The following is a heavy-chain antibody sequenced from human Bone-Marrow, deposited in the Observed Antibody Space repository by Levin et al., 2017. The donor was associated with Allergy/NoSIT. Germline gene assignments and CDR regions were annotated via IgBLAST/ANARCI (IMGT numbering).Heavy chain of an antibody. CDR3: ARTIRSGYDGGGFDY. D-gene: IGHD5-12*01. CDR1: GFTFSSYW. CDR2: INSDGSST. V-gene: IGHV3-74*01. J-gene: IGHJ4*02. Sequence: GGSLRLSCAASGFTFSSYWMHWVRQAPGKGLVWVSRINSDGSSTSYADSVKGRFTISRDNAKNTLYLQMNSLRAEDTAVYYCARTIRSGYDGGGFDYWGQGTLVTVSS.